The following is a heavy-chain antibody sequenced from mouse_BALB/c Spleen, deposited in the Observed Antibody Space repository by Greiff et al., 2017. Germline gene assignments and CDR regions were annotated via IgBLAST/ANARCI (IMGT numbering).Heavy chain of an antibody. CDR3: ARSRSTAQYYYAMDY. CDR1: GYTFTSYT. V-gene: IGHV1-4*01. CDR2: INPSSGYT. Sequence: QVQLKESGAELARPGASVKMSCKASGYTFTSYTMHWVKQRPGQGLEWIGYINPSSGYTNYNQKFKDKATLTADKSSSTAYMQLSSLTSEDSAVYYCARSRSTAQYYYAMDYWGQGTSVTVSS. J-gene: IGHJ4*01. D-gene: IGHD1-2*01.